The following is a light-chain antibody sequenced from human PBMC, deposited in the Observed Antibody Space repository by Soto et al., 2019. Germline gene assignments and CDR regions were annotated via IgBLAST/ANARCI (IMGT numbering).Light chain of an antibody. Sequence: QSALTQPRSVSGSPGQSVTISCTGTNSDVGGYNYVSWYQQHPGNAPKLMIYDVTKRPSGVPDRFSGSKSGNTASLTISGFQAEDEADYYCCSYAGTYTWVFGGGTKLTVL. CDR2: DVT. CDR3: CSYAGTYTWV. CDR1: NSDVGGYNY. J-gene: IGLJ3*02. V-gene: IGLV2-11*01.